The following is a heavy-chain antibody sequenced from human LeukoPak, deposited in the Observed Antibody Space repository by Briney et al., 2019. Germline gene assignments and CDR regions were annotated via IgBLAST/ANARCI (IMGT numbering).Heavy chain of an antibody. CDR2: IQYGGRT. CDR3: ARDFFGDFDH. CDR1: GGSINNYY. J-gene: IGHJ4*02. V-gene: IGHV4-59*01. D-gene: IGHD2/OR15-2a*01. Sequence: SDTLSLTCTVSGGSINNYYWSWTRHPPGKGRECSGYIQYGGRTYYSPSLKSRVTITMDLSKIQFSLKMSSVTAADTAVYYCARDFFGDFDHWGQGILVTVSS.